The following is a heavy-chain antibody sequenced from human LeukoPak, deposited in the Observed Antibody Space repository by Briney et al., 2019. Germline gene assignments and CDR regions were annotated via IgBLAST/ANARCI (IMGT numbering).Heavy chain of an antibody. CDR2: FDPEDGET. Sequence: ASVKVSCKVSGYTLTELSMHWVRQAPGKGLEWMGGFDPEDGETIYAQKFQGRVTMTTDTSTSTAYMELRSLRSDDTAVYYCARERWGSWGTPFVPFDYWGQGTLVTVSS. D-gene: IGHD1-14*01. CDR3: ARERWGSWGTPFVPFDY. J-gene: IGHJ4*02. V-gene: IGHV1-24*01. CDR1: GYTLTELS.